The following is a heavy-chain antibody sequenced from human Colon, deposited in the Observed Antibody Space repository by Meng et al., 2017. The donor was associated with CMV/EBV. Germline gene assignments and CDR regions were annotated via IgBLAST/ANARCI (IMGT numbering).Heavy chain of an antibody. Sequence: GESLKISCVASGFKFNDHAMHWVRQTPGKGLEWVSSISSSSSYIYYADSVKGRFTISRDNAKNSLYLQMNSLRAEDTAVYYCARGHGCSGGSCQGWFDPWGQGTLVTVSS. D-gene: IGHD2-15*01. V-gene: IGHV3-21*01. CDR3: ARGHGCSGGSCQGWFDP. CDR1: GFKFNDHA. J-gene: IGHJ5*02. CDR2: ISSSSSYI.